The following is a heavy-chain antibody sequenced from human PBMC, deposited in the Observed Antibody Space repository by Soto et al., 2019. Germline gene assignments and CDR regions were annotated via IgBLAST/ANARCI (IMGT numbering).Heavy chain of an antibody. D-gene: IGHD3-10*01. V-gene: IGHV4-34*01. Sequence: PSETLSLTCAVYGGSFSGYYWSWIRQPPGKGLEWIGEINHSGSTNYNPSLKSRVTISVDTSKNQFSLKLSSVTAADTAVYYCARIPMVRGVIMYAHRNYYMDVWGKGTTVTVSS. CDR2: INHSGST. CDR3: ARIPMVRGVIMYAHRNYYMDV. CDR1: GGSFSGYY. J-gene: IGHJ6*03.